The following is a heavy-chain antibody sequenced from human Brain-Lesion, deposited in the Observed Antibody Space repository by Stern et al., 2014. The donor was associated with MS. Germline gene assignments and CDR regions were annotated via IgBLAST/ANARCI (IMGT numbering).Heavy chain of an antibody. CDR2: FDPEDGGT. V-gene: IGHV1-24*01. D-gene: IGHD1-26*01. CDR1: GYTLTELS. CDR3: ATLSPGAGGNYYRHFDY. Sequence: QVQLVASGAEVKKPGASVKVSCKGSGYTLTELSMHWVRQAPRKGLEWMGGFDPEDGGTIYAQKFQGRVTMTEDASTDTAYMELSSLRSEDTAVYYCATLSPGAGGNYYRHFDYWGQGTLVTVSS. J-gene: IGHJ4*02.